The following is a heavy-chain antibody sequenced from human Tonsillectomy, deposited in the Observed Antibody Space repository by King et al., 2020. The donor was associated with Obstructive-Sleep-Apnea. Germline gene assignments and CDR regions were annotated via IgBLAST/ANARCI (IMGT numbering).Heavy chain of an antibody. J-gene: IGHJ4*02. CDR3: ARDIAKDY. CDR2: ISYDGSNK. V-gene: IGHV3-30*04. Sequence: VQLVESGGGVVQPGRSLRLSCAASGFTFSSYAMHWVRQAPGKGLEWVAVISYDGSNKYYADSVKGRFTISRDNSKNTLYLQMNSLRAEDTAVYYCARDIAKDYWGQGTLVTVSS. D-gene: IGHD3-16*02. CDR1: GFTFSSYA.